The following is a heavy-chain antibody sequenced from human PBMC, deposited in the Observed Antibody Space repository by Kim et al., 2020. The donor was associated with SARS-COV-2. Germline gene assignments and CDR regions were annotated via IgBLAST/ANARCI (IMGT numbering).Heavy chain of an antibody. D-gene: IGHD3-10*01. CDR2: ISGSGGST. V-gene: IGHV3-23*01. J-gene: IGHJ3*02. Sequence: GGSLRLSCAASGFTFSSYAMSWVRQAPGKGLEWVSAISGSGGSTYYADSVKGRFTISRDNSKNTLYLQMNSLRAEDTAVYYCAKGRGWFGELSVDAFDIWGQGTMVTVSS. CDR3: AKGRGWFGELSVDAFDI. CDR1: GFTFSSYA.